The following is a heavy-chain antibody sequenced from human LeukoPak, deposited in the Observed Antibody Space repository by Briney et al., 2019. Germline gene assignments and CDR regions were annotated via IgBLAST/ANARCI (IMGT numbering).Heavy chain of an antibody. J-gene: IGHJ4*02. D-gene: IGHD5-12*01. CDR1: GFTFSSYA. V-gene: IGHV3-23*01. CDR3: AKSDSGFVLRFDY. Sequence: QPGGSLRLSCAASGFTFSSYAMSWVRQAPGKGLEWVSSISGSAVSTYYADSVKGRFTISRDNSKNTLYLQMNSLRAEDTAVYYCAKSDSGFVLRFDYWGQGTLVTVSS. CDR2: ISGSAVST.